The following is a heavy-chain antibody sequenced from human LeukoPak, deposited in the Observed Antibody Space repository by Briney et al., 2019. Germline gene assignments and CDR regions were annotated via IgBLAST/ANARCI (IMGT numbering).Heavy chain of an antibody. CDR3: AKHGLSSGWPQVPSDH. CDR1: GFTFSTYA. D-gene: IGHD6-19*01. Sequence: QPGGSLRLSCVGSGFTFSTYARSWVRQAPGKGLERVSAISGSGDHTYYADSVKGRFTISRDNSRSTLYLQMNSLGAEDTATYYCAKHGLSSGWPQVPSDHWGQGTLVTVSS. J-gene: IGHJ4*02. V-gene: IGHV3-23*01. CDR2: ISGSGDHT.